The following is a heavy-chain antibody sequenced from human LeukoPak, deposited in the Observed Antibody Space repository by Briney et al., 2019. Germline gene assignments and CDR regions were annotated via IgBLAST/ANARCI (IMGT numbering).Heavy chain of an antibody. CDR3: ALNPDYYGSGSFDY. V-gene: IGHV3-7*01. CDR2: IKEDGSEK. CDR1: GFTFSSYG. J-gene: IGHJ4*02. D-gene: IGHD3-10*01. Sequence: LPGRSLRLSCAASGFTFSSYGMHWVRQAPGKGLEWVADIKEDGSEKYYVDSVKGRFTISRDNAKNSLYLQMNSLRAEDTAVYYCALNPDYYGSGSFDYWGQGTLVTVSS.